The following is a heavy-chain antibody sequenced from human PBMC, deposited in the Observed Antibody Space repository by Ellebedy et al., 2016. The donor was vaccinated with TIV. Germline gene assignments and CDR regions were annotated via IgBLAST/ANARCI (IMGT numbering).Heavy chain of an antibody. Sequence: GESLKISCAASEFSFSSFWMSWVRQAPGKGLEWVATISHDGSVKYHVDSVRGRFTISRDNAENSVHLQMHGLRGEDTAVYYCATPLTTGWPYYFNNWGQGSLVAVSS. V-gene: IGHV3-7*03. D-gene: IGHD6-19*01. CDR1: EFSFSSFW. CDR2: ISHDGSVK. J-gene: IGHJ4*02. CDR3: ATPLTTGWPYYFNN.